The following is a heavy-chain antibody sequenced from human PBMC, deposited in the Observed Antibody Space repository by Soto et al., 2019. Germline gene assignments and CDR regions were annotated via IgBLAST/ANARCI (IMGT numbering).Heavy chain of an antibody. J-gene: IGHJ1*01. V-gene: IGHV1-18*01. CDR2: ISAYNGNT. Sequence: ASVKVSCKASGYTFTSYGISWVRQAPGQGLEWMGWISAYNGNTNYAQKLQGRVTMTTDTSTSTAYMELRSLRSDDTAVYYCARVWRGMSYDSSRYYHRYRGQGTLVPVSS. CDR1: GYTFTSYG. D-gene: IGHD3-22*01. CDR3: ARVWRGMSYDSSRYYHRY.